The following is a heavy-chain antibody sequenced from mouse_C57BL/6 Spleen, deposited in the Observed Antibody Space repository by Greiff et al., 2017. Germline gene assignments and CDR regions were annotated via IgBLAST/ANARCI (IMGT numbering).Heavy chain of an antibody. CDR2: IYPGSGNT. V-gene: IGHV1-66*01. J-gene: IGHJ4*01. CDR3: AYSLLRAMDY. CDR1: GYSFTSYY. Sequence: QVQLQQSGPELVKPGASVKISCKASGYSFTSYYIHWVKQRPGQGLEWIGWIYPGSGNTKYNEKFKGKATLTADTSSSTAYMQLSSLTSEDSAVYYCAYSLLRAMDYWGQGTSVTVSS. D-gene: IGHD1-2*01.